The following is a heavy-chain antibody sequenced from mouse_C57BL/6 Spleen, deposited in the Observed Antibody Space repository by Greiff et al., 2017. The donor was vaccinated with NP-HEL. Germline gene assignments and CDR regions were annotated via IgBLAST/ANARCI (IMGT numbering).Heavy chain of an antibody. V-gene: IGHV1-55*01. J-gene: IGHJ4*01. Sequence: QVQLQQPGAELVKPGASVKMSCKASGYTFTSYWITWVKQRPGQGLEWIGDIYPGSGSTNYNEKFKSKATLTVDTSSSTAYMQLSSLTSEDSAVYYCAREGYDYDGDAMDYWGQGTSVTVSS. CDR3: AREGYDYDGDAMDY. CDR2: IYPGSGST. CDR1: GYTFTSYW. D-gene: IGHD2-4*01.